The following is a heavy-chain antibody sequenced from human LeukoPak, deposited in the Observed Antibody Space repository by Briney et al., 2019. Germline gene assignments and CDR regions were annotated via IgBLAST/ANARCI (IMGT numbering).Heavy chain of an antibody. CDR3: ARDQENCSGGSCYPNWFDP. CDR1: GGSISSYY. J-gene: IGHJ5*02. Sequence: SETLSLTCTVSGGSISSYYWSWIRQPPGKGLEWIGYIYYSGSTNYNPSLKSRVTISVDTSKNQFSLTLSSVTAADTAVYYCARDQENCSGGSCYPNWFDPWGQGTLVTVSS. D-gene: IGHD2-15*01. CDR2: IYYSGST. V-gene: IGHV4-59*01.